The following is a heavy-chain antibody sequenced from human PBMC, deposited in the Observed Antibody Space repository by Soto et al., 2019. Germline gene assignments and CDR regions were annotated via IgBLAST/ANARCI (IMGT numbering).Heavy chain of an antibody. J-gene: IGHJ4*02. D-gene: IGHD3-22*01. V-gene: IGHV3-73*01. CDR2: IRSKANSYAT. CDR3: TRYYDSSGY. Sequence: GGSLRLSCAASGFTFSGSAMHWVRQASGKGLEWVGRIRSKANSYATAYAASVKGRFTISRDDSKNTAYLQMNSLKTEDTAVYYCTRYYDSSGYWGQGTLVTVSS. CDR1: GFTFSGSA.